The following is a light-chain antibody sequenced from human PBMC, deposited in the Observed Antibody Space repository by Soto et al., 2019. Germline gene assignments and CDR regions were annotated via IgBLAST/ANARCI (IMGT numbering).Light chain of an antibody. J-gene: IGKJ4*01. CDR3: QQYGSSPLT. Sequence: EIVLTQSPGTLSLSPGERATLPCRASQSVSSSYLAWYQQKPGQPPRLLIYGASSRATGIPDRFSGSGSGTDFTLTISRLEPEDFAVYYCQQYGSSPLTFGGGTKVDIK. CDR2: GAS. V-gene: IGKV3-20*01. CDR1: QSVSSSY.